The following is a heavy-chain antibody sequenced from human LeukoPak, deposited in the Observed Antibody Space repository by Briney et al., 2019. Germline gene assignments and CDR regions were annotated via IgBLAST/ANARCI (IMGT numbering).Heavy chain of an antibody. V-gene: IGHV1-2*02. Sequence: ASVKVSCKASGYTFTVYYMHWVRQAPGQGLEWMGWINPNSGGTNYAQKFQGRVTMTRDTSISTAYMELSRLRSDDTAVYYCARGLGGYYDILTAKEKLDYYGMDVWGQGTTVTVSS. CDR1: GYTFTVYY. CDR3: ARGLGGYYDILTAKEKLDYYGMDV. CDR2: INPNSGGT. J-gene: IGHJ6*02. D-gene: IGHD3-9*01.